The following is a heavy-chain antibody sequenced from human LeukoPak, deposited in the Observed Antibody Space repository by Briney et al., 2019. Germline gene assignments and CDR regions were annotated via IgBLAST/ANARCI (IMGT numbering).Heavy chain of an antibody. CDR3: ARGHVVGATNYYFDY. Sequence: GGSLRLSCAASGFTFSSYSMNWVRQAPGKGLEWVSSISSSSSYIYYADSVKGRFTISRDNAKNSLYLQMNSLRAEDTAVYYCARGHVVGATNYYFDYWGQGTLVTVSS. D-gene: IGHD1-26*01. CDR2: ISSSSSYI. V-gene: IGHV3-21*01. CDR1: GFTFSSYS. J-gene: IGHJ4*02.